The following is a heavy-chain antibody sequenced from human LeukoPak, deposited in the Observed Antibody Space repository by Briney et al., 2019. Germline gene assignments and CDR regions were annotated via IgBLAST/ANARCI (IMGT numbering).Heavy chain of an antibody. V-gene: IGHV1-18*01. CDR2: ISAYNGNT. CDR1: GYTFTSYG. J-gene: IGHJ4*02. CDR3: ARDPRLSTVVTLAYSRFDY. D-gene: IGHD4-23*01. Sequence: ASVKVSCKASGYTFTSYGISWVRQAPGQGLEWMGWISAYNGNTNYAQKLQGRVTMTTDTSTSTAYMELRSLRSDDTAVYYCARDPRLSTVVTLAYSRFDYWGQGTLVTVSS.